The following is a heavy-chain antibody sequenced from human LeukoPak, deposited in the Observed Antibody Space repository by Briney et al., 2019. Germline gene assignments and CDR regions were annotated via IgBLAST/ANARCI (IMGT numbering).Heavy chain of an antibody. CDR2: ISYDGSNK. Sequence: PGGSLRLSCAASGFTFSSYAMHWVRQAPGKGLEWVTVISYDGSNKYYADSVKGRFTISRDNSKNTLYLQMNSLRAEDTAVYYCARDGANQYFDYWGQGTLVTVSS. J-gene: IGHJ4*02. V-gene: IGHV3-30-3*01. CDR3: ARDGANQYFDY. D-gene: IGHD4/OR15-4a*01. CDR1: GFTFSSYA.